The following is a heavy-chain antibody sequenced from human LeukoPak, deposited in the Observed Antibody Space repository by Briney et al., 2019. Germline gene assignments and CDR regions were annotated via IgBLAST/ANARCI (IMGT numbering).Heavy chain of an antibody. Sequence: PGGSLRLSCAASGXTFSDYYMSWIRQAPGKGQEWVSYISSSSSYTNYADSVKGRFTISRDNAKNSLYLQMNSLRAEDTAVYYCARGYLEYYFDYWGQGTLVTVSS. CDR1: GXTFSDYY. J-gene: IGHJ4*02. CDR3: ARGYLEYYFDY. D-gene: IGHD2-2*02. V-gene: IGHV3-11*05. CDR2: ISSSSSYT.